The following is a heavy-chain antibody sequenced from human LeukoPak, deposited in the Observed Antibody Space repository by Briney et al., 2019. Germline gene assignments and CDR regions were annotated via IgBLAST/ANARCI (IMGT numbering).Heavy chain of an antibody. J-gene: IGHJ4*02. CDR1: GFIFSDYN. Sequence: PGGSLRLSCAASGFIFSDYNMNWVRQAPGKGLEWLSFIDSSSSTIYYADSVKGRFAISRDNAKNSLFLQMDSLRAEDTALYYCARDRYYYDSSGYFDYWGQGTLVTVSS. D-gene: IGHD3-22*01. CDR2: IDSSSSTI. CDR3: ARDRYYYDSSGYFDY. V-gene: IGHV3-48*04.